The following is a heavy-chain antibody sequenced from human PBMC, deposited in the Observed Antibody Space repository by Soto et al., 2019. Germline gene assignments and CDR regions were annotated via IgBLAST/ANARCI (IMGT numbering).Heavy chain of an antibody. J-gene: IGHJ6*03. CDR3: ARVGLAGRTTSYYMDV. CDR2: ISSSSSYI. D-gene: IGHD3-10*01. Sequence: GGSLRLSCAASGFTFSSYSMNWVRQAPGKGLEWVSSISSSSSYIYYADSVKGRFTISRDNAKNSLYLQMNSLRAEDTAVYYCARVGLAGRTTSYYMDVWGKGTTVTVSS. V-gene: IGHV3-21*01. CDR1: GFTFSSYS.